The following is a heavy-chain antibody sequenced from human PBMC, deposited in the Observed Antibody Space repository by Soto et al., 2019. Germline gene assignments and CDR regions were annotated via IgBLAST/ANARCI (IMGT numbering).Heavy chain of an antibody. V-gene: IGHV4-34*01. CDR3: ARLRGYSYGYYYYGMDV. J-gene: IGHJ6*02. CDR2: INHSGST. D-gene: IGHD5-18*01. CDR1: GGSFSGYY. Sequence: PSETLSLTCAVYGGSFSGYYWSWIRQPPGKGLEWIGEINHSGSTNYNPSLKSRVTISVDTSKNQFSLKLSSVTAADTAVYYCARLRGYSYGYYYYGMDVWGPGTTLTVSS.